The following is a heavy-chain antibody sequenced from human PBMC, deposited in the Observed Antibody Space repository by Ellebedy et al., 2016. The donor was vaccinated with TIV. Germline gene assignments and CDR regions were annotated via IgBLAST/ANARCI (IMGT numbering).Heavy chain of an antibody. CDR1: DDSISSPY. J-gene: IGHJ4*02. V-gene: IGHV4-59*11. Sequence: MPSETLSLTCTVSDDSISSPYCTWIRQPPGKGLEWIGYILNDGSTRYNPSLKSRVTISVDTSKKLFSLKLNSVTAADTAVYYCVRGRDAYKTGYWGQGTLVSVSS. CDR3: VRGRDAYKTGY. D-gene: IGHD5-24*01. CDR2: ILNDGST.